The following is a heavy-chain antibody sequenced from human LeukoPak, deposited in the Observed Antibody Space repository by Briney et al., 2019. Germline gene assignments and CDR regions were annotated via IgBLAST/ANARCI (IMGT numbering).Heavy chain of an antibody. D-gene: IGHD4-23*01. CDR1: GFTFSSYG. CDR2: ISCDGIKK. CDR3: AKFYYRYGGNSVLSEDTRENLYDI. Sequence: GGSLRLSCAASGFTFSSYGIHWVRQAPGKGLEWVAVISCDGIKKFYADSVKGRFTISRDNSKNTLYLQMNSLRAEDTAVYYCAKFYYRYGGNSVLSEDTRENLYDIWGQGTMVAVSS. V-gene: IGHV3-30*18. J-gene: IGHJ3*02.